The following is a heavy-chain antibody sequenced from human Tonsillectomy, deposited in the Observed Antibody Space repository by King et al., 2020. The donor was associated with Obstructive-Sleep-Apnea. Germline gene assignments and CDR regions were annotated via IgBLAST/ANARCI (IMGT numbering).Heavy chain of an antibody. V-gene: IGHV3-9*01. CDR2: ISWNSGSI. CDR1: GFIFDDYV. J-gene: IGHJ4*02. Sequence: QLVQSGGGLVQSGRSLRLSCAASGFIFDDYVMHWVRQAPGKGLEWVSGISWNSGSIDYADSVKGRFTISRDNAENSLYLQMNSLRAEDTAFYYCAKESAVPAALDYWGQGILVIVSS. CDR3: AKESAVPAALDY. D-gene: IGHD2-2*01.